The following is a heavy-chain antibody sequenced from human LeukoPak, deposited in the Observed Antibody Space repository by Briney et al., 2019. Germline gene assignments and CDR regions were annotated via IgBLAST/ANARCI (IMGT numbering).Heavy chain of an antibody. V-gene: IGHV3-30*04. Sequence: PGGSLRLSCAASGFTFSSYAMHWVRQAPGKGLEWVAVISYDGSNKYYADSVKGRFTISRDNSKNTLYLQMNSLRAEDTAVYYCARGRYSSSWYGWFDPWGQGTLATVSS. J-gene: IGHJ5*02. CDR1: GFTFSSYA. CDR2: ISYDGSNK. D-gene: IGHD6-13*01. CDR3: ARGRYSSSWYGWFDP.